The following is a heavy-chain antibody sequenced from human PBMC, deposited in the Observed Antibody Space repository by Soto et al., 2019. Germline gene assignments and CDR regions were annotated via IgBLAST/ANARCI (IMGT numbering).Heavy chain of an antibody. Sequence: EVQLVESGGGLVQPGRSLRLSCAASGFTFDDYAMHWVRQAPGKGLEWVSGISWNSGSIGYADSVKGRFTISRDNAKNSLYLQMNSLRAEDTALYYCAKDPRYDGFDHYFDYWGQGTLVTVSS. V-gene: IGHV3-9*01. D-gene: IGHD3-10*01. CDR2: ISWNSGSI. J-gene: IGHJ4*02. CDR3: AKDPRYDGFDHYFDY. CDR1: GFTFDDYA.